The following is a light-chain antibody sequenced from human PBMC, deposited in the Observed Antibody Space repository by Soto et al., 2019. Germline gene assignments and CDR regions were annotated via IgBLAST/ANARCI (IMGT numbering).Light chain of an antibody. CDR2: EVT. Sequence: QSVLTQPASVSGSPGQSITISCTGTSSDVGGYNYVSWYQQHPGKAPKLMIYEVTNRPSGVSNRFSGSKSGNTASLTISGLQAEEEADYYCSSYTSSSPYVFATGTKVTVL. V-gene: IGLV2-14*01. J-gene: IGLJ1*01. CDR1: SSDVGGYNY. CDR3: SSYTSSSPYV.